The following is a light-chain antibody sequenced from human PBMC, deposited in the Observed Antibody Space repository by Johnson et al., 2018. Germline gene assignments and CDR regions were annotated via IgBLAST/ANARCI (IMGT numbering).Light chain of an antibody. V-gene: IGLV1-51*02. CDR1: SSNIGNNY. J-gene: IGLJ1*01. CDR2: ENN. Sequence: QSVLTQPPSVSAAPGQKVTISCSGSSSNIGNNYVSWYQQLPGTAPKLLIYENNKRPSGIPDRLSGSKSGTSATLGITGLQTGDEADYYCGTWHSSLSAGNVFGTGTKVTVL. CDR3: GTWHSSLSAGNV.